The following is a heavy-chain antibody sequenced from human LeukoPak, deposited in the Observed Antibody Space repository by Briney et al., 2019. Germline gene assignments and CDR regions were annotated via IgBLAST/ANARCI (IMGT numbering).Heavy chain of an antibody. D-gene: IGHD3-10*01. CDR3: ASSGRFGELSTYYYYMDV. J-gene: IGHJ6*03. Sequence: GGSLRLSCAASGFTFSTYGMSWVRQAPGKGLEWVSGISGSGDSTYYADSVKGRFTISRDNSKNTLYLQMNSLRAEDTAVYYCASSGRFGELSTYYYYMDVWGKGTTVTISS. CDR2: ISGSGDST. V-gene: IGHV3-23*01. CDR1: GFTFSTYG.